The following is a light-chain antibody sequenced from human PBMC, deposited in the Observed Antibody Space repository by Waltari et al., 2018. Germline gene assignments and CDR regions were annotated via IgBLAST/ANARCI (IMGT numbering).Light chain of an antibody. CDR2: GAS. CDR3: QQYNIWPT. Sequence: EIVMTQSPATLSVSPGERATLSCRASQTVNFNLAWYQQKPGQAPRLLIYGASIRATGIPARFSCSGSGTEFTLTISSMQSEDFAVYYCQQYNIWPTFGQGTKVEIK. V-gene: IGKV3-15*01. J-gene: IGKJ1*01. CDR1: QTVNFN.